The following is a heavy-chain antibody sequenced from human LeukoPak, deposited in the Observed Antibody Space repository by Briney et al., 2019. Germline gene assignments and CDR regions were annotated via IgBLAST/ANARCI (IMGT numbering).Heavy chain of an antibody. V-gene: IGHV3-23*01. CDR3: AKDLGYYGSGNGFDY. Sequence: GGSLRLSCAASGFTFSSYAMSWVRQAPGKGLEWVSAISGSGGSTYYADSVKGRFTISRDNSKNTLYLQMNSLRAEDTAVYYCAKDLGYYGSGNGFDYWGQGTLVTVSS. CDR2: ISGSGGST. D-gene: IGHD3-10*01. CDR1: GFTFSSYA. J-gene: IGHJ4*02.